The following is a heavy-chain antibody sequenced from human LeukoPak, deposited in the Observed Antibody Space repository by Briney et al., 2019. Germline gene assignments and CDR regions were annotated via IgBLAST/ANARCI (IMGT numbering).Heavy chain of an antibody. D-gene: IGHD6-13*01. CDR1: GGTFSSYA. CDR3: ARGSSSWYDWFDP. Sequence: EASVKVSCKASGGTFSSYAISWVRQAPGQGLEWMGWISAYNGNTNYAQKLQGRVTMTTDTSTSTPYMELRSLRSDDTAVYYCARGSSSWYDWFDPWGQGTLVTVSS. CDR2: ISAYNGNT. J-gene: IGHJ5*02. V-gene: IGHV1-18*01.